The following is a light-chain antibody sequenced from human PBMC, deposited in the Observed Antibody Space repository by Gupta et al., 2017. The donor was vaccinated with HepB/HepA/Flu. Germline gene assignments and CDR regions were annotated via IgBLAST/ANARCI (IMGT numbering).Light chain of an antibody. V-gene: IGKV3-20*01. J-gene: IGKJ2*01. CDR1: QSVSSSY. CDR2: GAS. Sequence: IVLTQSPGTLSLSPGERATLSCRASQSVSSSYLAWYQQKPGQTPRLLLYGASSRAAAIPDRFSGSGSGTDFTLTISRLEPEDVTVYYCQQYDSSPYTFGQGTKLEIK. CDR3: QQYDSSPYT.